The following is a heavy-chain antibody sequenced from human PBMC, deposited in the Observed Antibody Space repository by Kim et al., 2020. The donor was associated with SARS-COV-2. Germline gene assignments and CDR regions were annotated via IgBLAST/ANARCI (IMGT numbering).Heavy chain of an antibody. CDR3: ASDFPYYYDSSGYHPPLL. D-gene: IGHD3-22*01. CDR2: INPNSGGT. V-gene: IGHV1-2*02. CDR1: GYTFTGYY. J-gene: IGHJ4*02. Sequence: ASVKVSCKASGYTFTGYYMHWVRQAPGQGLEWMGWINPNSGGTNYAQKFQGRVTMTRDTSISTAYMELSRLRSDDTAVYYCASDFPYYYDSSGYHPPLLWGQGTLVTVSS.